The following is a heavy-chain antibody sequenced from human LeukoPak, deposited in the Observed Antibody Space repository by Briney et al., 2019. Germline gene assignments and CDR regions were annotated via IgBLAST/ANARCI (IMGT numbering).Heavy chain of an antibody. CDR3: ARDFYDNDDYGYYFDS. V-gene: IGHV3-21*01. CDR1: GFTFSIYN. Sequence: GGSLRLSCAASGFTFSIYNMNWVRQAPGKGLEWVSSISASSSHMYYVDSVKGRFTISRENAKNSLYLEMNSLRAEDTAVYYCARDFYDNDDYGYYFDSWGQGTLVTVSS. CDR2: ISASSSHM. D-gene: IGHD4-17*01. J-gene: IGHJ4*02.